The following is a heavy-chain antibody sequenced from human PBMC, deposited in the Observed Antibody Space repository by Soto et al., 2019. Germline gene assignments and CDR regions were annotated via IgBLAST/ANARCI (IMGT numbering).Heavy chain of an antibody. CDR1: GYTFTSYY. Sequence: ASVKVSCKASGYTFTSYYMHWVRQAPGQGLEWMGIINPSGGSTSYAQKFQGRVTMTRDTSTSTVYMELSSLRSEDTAVYYCARGVERITMIVVVIASPLDAFDIWGQGTMVTISS. J-gene: IGHJ3*02. CDR2: INPSGGST. D-gene: IGHD3-22*01. CDR3: ARGVERITMIVVVIASPLDAFDI. V-gene: IGHV1-46*01.